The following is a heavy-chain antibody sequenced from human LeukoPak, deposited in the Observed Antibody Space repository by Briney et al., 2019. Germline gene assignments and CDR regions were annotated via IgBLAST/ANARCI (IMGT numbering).Heavy chain of an antibody. CDR2: IYYSGST. V-gene: IGHV4-59*01. D-gene: IGHD2-15*01. J-gene: IGHJ4*02. CDR3: ALQNLRPLQGYYFDY. Sequence: PSETLSLTCTVSGGSISSYYWSWIRQPPGKGLEWIGYIYYSGSTNYNPSLKSRVTISVDTSKNQFSLKLSSVTAADTAVYYCALQNLRPLQGYYFDYWGQGTLVTVSS. CDR1: GGSISSYY.